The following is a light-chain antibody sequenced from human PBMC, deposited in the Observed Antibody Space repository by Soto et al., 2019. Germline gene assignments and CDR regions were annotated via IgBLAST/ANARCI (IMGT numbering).Light chain of an antibody. CDR1: SSNIGSDT. CDR2: SNN. CDR3: ASWDDSLNGPV. V-gene: IGLV1-44*01. J-gene: IGLJ2*01. Sequence: QSVLTQPPSASGTPGQRVTISCSGSSSNIGSDTVKWYQHLPGTAPKLLIYSNNQRPSGVPDRFSGSKSGTSASLAISGLQSEDEADYYCASWDDSLNGPVFGGGTKGTVL.